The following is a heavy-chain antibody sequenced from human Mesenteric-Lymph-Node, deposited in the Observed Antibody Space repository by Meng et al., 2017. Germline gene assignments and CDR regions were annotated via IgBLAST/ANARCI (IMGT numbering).Heavy chain of an antibody. Sequence: SLKISCAASEFTFSECAMIWVRQAPGKGLEWVSGISWNSGSIGYADSVKGRFTISRDNAKNSLYLQMNSLRAEDTALYYCAKDWGGGSSGYYYYFDYWGQGTLVTVSS. CDR1: EFTFSECA. D-gene: IGHD3-22*01. V-gene: IGHV3-9*01. J-gene: IGHJ4*02. CDR2: ISWNSGSI. CDR3: AKDWGGGSSGYYYYFDY.